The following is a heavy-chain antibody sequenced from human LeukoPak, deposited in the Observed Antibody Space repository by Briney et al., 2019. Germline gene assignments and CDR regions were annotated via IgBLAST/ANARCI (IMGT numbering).Heavy chain of an antibody. CDR1: GGTFSSYA. CDR2: IIPIFGTA. Sequence: GASVEVPCKASGGTFSSYAISWVRQAPGQGLEWMGGIIPIFGTANYAQKFQGRVTITADKSTSTAYMELSSLRSEDTAVYYCAIPPTESNGWEPGDYWGQGTLVTVSS. D-gene: IGHD6-19*01. J-gene: IGHJ4*02. V-gene: IGHV1-69*06. CDR3: AIPPTESNGWEPGDY.